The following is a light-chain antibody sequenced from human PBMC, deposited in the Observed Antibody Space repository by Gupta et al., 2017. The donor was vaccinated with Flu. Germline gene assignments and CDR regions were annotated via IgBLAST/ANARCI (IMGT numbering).Light chain of an antibody. CDR1: QSISSY. CDR2: AAS. V-gene: IGKV1-39*01. J-gene: IGKJ4*01. Sequence: DIQMTQSPSSLSASVGDRVTITCRASQSISSYLNWYQQKPGKAPKLLIYAASRWQSGVPSRFSGSGSGTDFTLTISRLQPEDFATYYWQQSYSTITFGGGTKVEIK. CDR3: QQSYSTIT.